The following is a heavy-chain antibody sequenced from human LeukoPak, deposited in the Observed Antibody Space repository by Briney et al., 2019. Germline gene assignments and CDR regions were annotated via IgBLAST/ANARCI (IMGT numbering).Heavy chain of an antibody. J-gene: IGHJ5*02. CDR1: GGSISSYY. CDR2: IYYSGST. V-gene: IGHV4-59*08. D-gene: IGHD1-26*01. CDR3: ARHDSYYIHWFDP. Sequence: PSDTLSLTWTVCGGSISSYYWSWIRQPPGKGLEWIGYIYYSGSTNYNPSLKSRVTISVDTSKNQFSLQLSSVTAADTAVYYCARHDSYYIHWFDPWGQGTLVTVSS.